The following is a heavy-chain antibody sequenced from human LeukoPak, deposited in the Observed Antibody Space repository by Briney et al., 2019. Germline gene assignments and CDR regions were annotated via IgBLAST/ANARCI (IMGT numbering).Heavy chain of an antibody. CDR2: IWYDGSNK. V-gene: IGHV3-33*01. CDR3: VRGRGAEVDY. Sequence: GRSLRLSCAASGITFSSYGMHWVRQAPGQGLEWVAVIWYDGSNKYYADSVKGRFTISRDNSKNTLYLQMNSLRAEDTAVYYCVRGRGAEVDYWGQGTLVTVSS. J-gene: IGHJ4*02. CDR1: GITFSSYG. D-gene: IGHD3-10*01.